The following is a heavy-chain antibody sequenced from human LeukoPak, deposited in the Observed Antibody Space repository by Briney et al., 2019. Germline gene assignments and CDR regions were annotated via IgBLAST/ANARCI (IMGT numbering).Heavy chain of an antibody. Sequence: GASVKVSCKASGYTFTSYDINWVRQATGQGLEWMGWMNPNSGNTGYAQKFQGRVTMTRNTSISTAYMELSSLRSEDTAVYYCARDYYDILTGYYNFDYWGQGTLVTVSS. CDR3: ARDYYDILTGYYNFDY. CDR1: GYTFTSYD. CDR2: MNPNSGNT. J-gene: IGHJ4*02. V-gene: IGHV1-8*01. D-gene: IGHD3-9*01.